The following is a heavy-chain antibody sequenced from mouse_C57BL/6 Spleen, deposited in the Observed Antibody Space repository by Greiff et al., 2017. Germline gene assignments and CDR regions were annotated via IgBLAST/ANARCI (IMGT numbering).Heavy chain of an antibody. Sequence: EVMLVESGGGLVQPGGSLSLSCAASGFTFTDYYMSWVRQPPGKALEWLGFIRNIANGYTTEYSVAVKGRFTISRDNSQSILYLPMNALRAEDSTTYYCARSHCDYDPDGWGTGTTVTVSS. J-gene: IGHJ1*03. CDR1: GFTFTDYY. CDR3: ARSHCDYDPDG. V-gene: IGHV7-3*01. CDR2: IRNIANGYTT. D-gene: IGHD2-4*01.